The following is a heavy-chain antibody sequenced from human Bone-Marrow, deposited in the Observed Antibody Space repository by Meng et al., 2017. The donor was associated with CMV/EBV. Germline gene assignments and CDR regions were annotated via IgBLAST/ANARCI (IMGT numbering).Heavy chain of an antibody. J-gene: IGHJ6*02. CDR2: IYHSGST. CDR1: GYSISSGYY. V-gene: IGHV4-38-2*02. Sequence: SETLSLTCTVSGYSISSGYYWGWIRQPPGKGLEWIGSIYHSGSTYYNPSLKSRVTISVDTSKNQFSLKLSSVTAADTAVYYCATHRKYDFWSGYYRNYYYYGMDVWGQGTTVTVSS. CDR3: ATHRKYDFWSGYYRNYYYYGMDV. D-gene: IGHD3-3*01.